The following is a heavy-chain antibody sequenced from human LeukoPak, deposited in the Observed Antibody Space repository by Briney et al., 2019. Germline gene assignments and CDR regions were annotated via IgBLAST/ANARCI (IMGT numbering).Heavy chain of an antibody. CDR3: ASGEGAY. CDR1: GFTFSSYA. CDR2: ISYDGSNK. Sequence: GGSLRLSCAASGFTFSSYAMHWVRQATGKGLEWVAVISYDGSNKYYADSVKGRFTISRDNSKNTLYLQMSSLRAEDTAVYYCASGEGAYWGQGTLVTVSS. J-gene: IGHJ4*02. D-gene: IGHD3-16*01. V-gene: IGHV3-30*04.